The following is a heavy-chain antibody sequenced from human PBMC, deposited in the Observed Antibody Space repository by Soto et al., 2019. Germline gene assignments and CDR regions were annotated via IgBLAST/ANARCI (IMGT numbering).Heavy chain of an antibody. CDR1: GLTFSSYS. CDR2: ISSSSSTI. D-gene: IGHD3-10*01. CDR3: AFGAESRYYYYGMDV. Sequence: EVQLVESGGGLVQRGGSLRLSCAASGLTFSSYSMNWVRQAPGKGLEWVSYISSSSSTIYYADSVKGRFTISRDNAKNSLYLQMNRLRAEDTAVYYCAFGAESRYYYYGMDVWGQGTTVTVSS. J-gene: IGHJ6*02. V-gene: IGHV3-48*01.